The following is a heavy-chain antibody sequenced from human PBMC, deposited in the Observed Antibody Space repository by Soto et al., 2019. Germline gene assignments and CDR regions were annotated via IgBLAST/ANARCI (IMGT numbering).Heavy chain of an antibody. Sequence: GGSLRLSCAASGFPFSSYGMHCVRQAPGKGLEWVAVISYDGSNKYYADSVKGRFTISRDNSKNTLYLQMNSLRAEDTAVYYCAKYLIGRWIYDLGYSSSFDIWGQGTMVTVSS. CDR3: AKYLIGRWIYDLGYSSSFDI. D-gene: IGHD3-3*01. CDR1: GFPFSSYG. V-gene: IGHV3-30*18. J-gene: IGHJ3*02. CDR2: ISYDGSNK.